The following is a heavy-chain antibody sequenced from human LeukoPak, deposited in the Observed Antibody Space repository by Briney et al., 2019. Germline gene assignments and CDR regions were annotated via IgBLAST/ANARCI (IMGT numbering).Heavy chain of an antibody. J-gene: IGHJ4*02. Sequence: SVKVSCKASGDTFRTYAITWVRQAPGQGLEWMGGIMPLLGTSKYAQKFQARVTMTADESSSTVYMELSSLKSEDTAVYYCARTPKDVRFDWLLYSDFWGQGTLVTVSS. CDR1: GDTFRTYA. D-gene: IGHD3-9*01. V-gene: IGHV1-69*13. CDR2: IMPLLGTS. CDR3: ARTPKDVRFDWLLYSDF.